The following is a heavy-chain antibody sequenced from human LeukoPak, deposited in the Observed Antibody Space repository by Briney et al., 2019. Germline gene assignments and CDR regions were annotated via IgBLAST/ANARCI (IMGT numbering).Heavy chain of an antibody. V-gene: IGHV3-66*01. CDR3: ARSTEQWLAFDY. D-gene: IGHD6-19*01. Sequence: GGSLRLSCVASGFTVSSNYMSWVRQAPGKGLEWVSVIYSGGSTYYADSVKGRFTISRDNSKNTLYLQMNSLRAEDTAVYYCARSTEQWLAFDYWGQGTLVTVSS. CDR1: GFTVSSNY. CDR2: IYSGGST. J-gene: IGHJ4*02.